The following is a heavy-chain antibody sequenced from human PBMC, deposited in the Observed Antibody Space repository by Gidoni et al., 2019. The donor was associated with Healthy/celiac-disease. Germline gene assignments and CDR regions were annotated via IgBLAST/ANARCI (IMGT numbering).Heavy chain of an antibody. J-gene: IGHJ4*02. V-gene: IGHV1-69*01. CDR1: GGTFSSYA. D-gene: IGHD3-10*01. CDR3: ARVKDRYYGSGSYFHPFDY. CDR2: IIPIFGTA. Sequence: QVQLVQSGAEVKKPGCSVQVSCKASGGTFSSYAISWVRQAPGQGLEWMGGIIPIFGTANYAQKFQGRVTITADESTSTAYMELSSLRSEDTAVYYCARVKDRYYGSGSYFHPFDYWGQGTLVTVSS.